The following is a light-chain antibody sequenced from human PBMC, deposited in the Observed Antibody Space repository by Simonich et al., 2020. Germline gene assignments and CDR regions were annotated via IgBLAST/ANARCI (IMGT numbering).Light chain of an antibody. CDR2: GKN. V-gene: IGLV3-19*01. CDR1: SLRSYY. Sequence: SSELTQDPAVSVALGQTVRITCQGDSLRSYYASWYQQKPGQAPLLVIYGKNNRPSGIPDRFSGSSAGNTASLTITRAQAEDEADYYCCSYAGSYTLVFGGGTKLTVL. J-gene: IGLJ2*01. CDR3: CSYAGSYTLV.